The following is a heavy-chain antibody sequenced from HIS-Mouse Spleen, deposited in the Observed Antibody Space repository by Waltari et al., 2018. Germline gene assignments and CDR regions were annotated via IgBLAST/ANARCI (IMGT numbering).Heavy chain of an antibody. V-gene: IGHV1-2*02. CDR2: INPNSGGT. CDR1: GYTFTGYH. Sequence: QVQLVQSGAEVKKPGASVKVSCKASGYTFTGYHMHWGRQAPGQGLEWMGWINPNSGGTNYAQKFQGRVTMTRDTSISTAYMELSRLRSDDTAVYYCARGSGRWELLLPNWFDPWGQGTLVTVSS. D-gene: IGHD1-26*01. CDR3: ARGSGRWELLLPNWFDP. J-gene: IGHJ5*02.